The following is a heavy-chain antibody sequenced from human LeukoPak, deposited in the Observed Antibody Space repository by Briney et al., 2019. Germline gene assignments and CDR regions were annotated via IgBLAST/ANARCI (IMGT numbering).Heavy chain of an antibody. V-gene: IGHV4-34*01. CDR1: GGSFSGYY. D-gene: IGHD2-2*02. Sequence: PSETLSLTCAVYGGSFSGYYWGWIRQPPGKGLEWIGEINHSGSTNYNPSLKSRVTISVDTSKNQFSLKLSSVTAADTAVYYCARSTALDCSSTSCYTADYWGQGTLVTVSS. CDR2: INHSGST. CDR3: ARSTALDCSSTSCYTADY. J-gene: IGHJ4*02.